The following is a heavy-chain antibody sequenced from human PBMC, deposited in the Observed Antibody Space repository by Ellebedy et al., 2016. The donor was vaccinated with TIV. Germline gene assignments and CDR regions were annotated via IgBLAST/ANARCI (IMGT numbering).Heavy chain of an antibody. CDR3: ARAHVLRYFDWLFHNWFDP. CDR2: INHSGST. CDR1: GGSFSGYY. Sequence: MPSETLSLTCAVYGGSFSGYYWSWIRQPPGKGLEWIGEINHSGSTNYNPSLKSRVTISVDTSKNQFSLKLSSVTAADTAVYYCARAHVLRYFDWLFHNWFDPWGQGTLVTVSS. J-gene: IGHJ5*02. D-gene: IGHD3-9*01. V-gene: IGHV4-34*01.